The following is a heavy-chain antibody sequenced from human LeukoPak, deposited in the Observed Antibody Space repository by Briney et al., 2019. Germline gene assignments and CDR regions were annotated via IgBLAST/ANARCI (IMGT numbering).Heavy chain of an antibody. CDR2: ISGSGGST. CDR3: AKLLDYYDSSGYYREAHAFDI. D-gene: IGHD3-22*01. Sequence: GGSLRLSCAASGFTFSSYWMNWARQAPGKGLEWVSAISGSGGSTYYADSVKGRFTISRDNSKNTLYLQMNSLRAEDTAVYYCAKLLDYYDSSGYYREAHAFDIWGQGTMVTVSS. V-gene: IGHV3-23*01. CDR1: GFTFSSYW. J-gene: IGHJ3*02.